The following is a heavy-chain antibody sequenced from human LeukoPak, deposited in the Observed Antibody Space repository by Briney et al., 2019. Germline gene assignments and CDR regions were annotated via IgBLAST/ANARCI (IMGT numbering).Heavy chain of an antibody. Sequence: PSETLSLTCTVSGGTISSYYWSWIRQPPGKGLEWIGYIYYSGSTNYNPSLKSRVTISVDTSKNQFSLKLSSVTAADTAVYYCARQRRWLDYWGQGTLVTVSS. V-gene: IGHV4-59*08. CDR1: GGTISSYY. CDR3: ARQRRWLDY. CDR2: IYYSGST. J-gene: IGHJ4*02.